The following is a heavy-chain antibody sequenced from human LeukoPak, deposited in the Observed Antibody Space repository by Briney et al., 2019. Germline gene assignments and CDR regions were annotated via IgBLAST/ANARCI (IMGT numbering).Heavy chain of an antibody. V-gene: IGHV3-33*01. CDR1: GFTFSSYA. Sequence: QPGGSLRLSCAASGFTFSSYAMHWVRQALGKGLEWVALIWYDGNKKYFEDSVKGRFTISRDNSKNTLYLQMNSLRAEDTAVYYCARDRGYDPHYYFDYWGQGTLVTVSS. D-gene: IGHD5-12*01. CDR3: ARDRGYDPHYYFDY. J-gene: IGHJ4*02. CDR2: IWYDGNKK.